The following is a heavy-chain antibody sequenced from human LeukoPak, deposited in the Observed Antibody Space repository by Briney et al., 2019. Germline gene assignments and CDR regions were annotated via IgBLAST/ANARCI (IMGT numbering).Heavy chain of an antibody. Sequence: GRSLRLSCAASGFTFDDYAMHWVRQAPGKGLEWVSGISWNSGSIGYADSVEGRFTISRDNAKNSLYLQMNSLRAEDTALYYCAKIGSGYYPIWGQGTLVTVSS. CDR3: AKIGSGYYPI. CDR1: GFTFDDYA. J-gene: IGHJ4*02. V-gene: IGHV3-9*01. CDR2: ISWNSGSI. D-gene: IGHD3-3*01.